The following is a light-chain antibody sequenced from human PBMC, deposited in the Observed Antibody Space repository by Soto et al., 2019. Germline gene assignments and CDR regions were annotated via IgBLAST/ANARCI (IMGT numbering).Light chain of an antibody. V-gene: IGKV1-39*01. Sequence: DIQMTQSPSSLSASVGDRVTITCRASQSITTYLNWYQQKPGKAPKLLIYAASSLESGVPSTLRGSGSGTNFTLTISSLEPEDFATYYCQQRYSTPWTFGQGTQVEIK. CDR1: QSITTY. J-gene: IGKJ1*01. CDR2: AAS. CDR3: QQRYSTPWT.